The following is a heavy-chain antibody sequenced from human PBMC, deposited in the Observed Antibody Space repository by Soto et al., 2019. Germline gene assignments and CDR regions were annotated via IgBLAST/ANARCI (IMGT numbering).Heavy chain of an antibody. V-gene: IGHV1-58*01. CDR3: AAIGYIYGNFDY. J-gene: IGHJ4*02. CDR1: GFTFTSSA. D-gene: IGHD5-18*01. CDR2: IVVGSGNT. Sequence: QMQLVQSGPEVKKPGTSVKVSCKASGFTFTSSAVQWVRQARGQRLEWIGWIVVGSGNTNYAQKFQESVTITRDMSTSTAYMELSSLRSEDTAVYYCAAIGYIYGNFDYWGQGTLVTVSS.